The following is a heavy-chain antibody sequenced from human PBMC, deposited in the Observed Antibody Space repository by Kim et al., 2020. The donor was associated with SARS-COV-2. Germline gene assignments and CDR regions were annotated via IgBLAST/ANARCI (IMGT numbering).Heavy chain of an antibody. J-gene: IGHJ3*02. V-gene: IGHV2-5*01. D-gene: IGHD4-17*01. CDR3: AHRLTTVTRDAFDI. Sequence: SPSLKSRLTITKDTSKNQVVLTMTNMDPVDTATYYCAHRLTTVTRDAFDIWGQGTMVTVSS.